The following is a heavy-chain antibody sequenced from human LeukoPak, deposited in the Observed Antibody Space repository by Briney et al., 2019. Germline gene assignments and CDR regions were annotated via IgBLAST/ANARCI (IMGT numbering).Heavy chain of an antibody. V-gene: IGHV4-39*07. D-gene: IGHD3-10*01. CDR1: GGSISRSRYY. CDR3: ARDSPYYYGSGSATYYMDV. J-gene: IGHJ6*03. Sequence: SETLSLTCTVSGGSISRSRYYWGWIRQPPGKGLEWIGSIYYSGSTNHNPSLKSRVTISVDTSKNQFSLKLSSVTAADTAVYYCARDSPYYYGSGSATYYMDVWGKGTTVTISS. CDR2: IYYSGST.